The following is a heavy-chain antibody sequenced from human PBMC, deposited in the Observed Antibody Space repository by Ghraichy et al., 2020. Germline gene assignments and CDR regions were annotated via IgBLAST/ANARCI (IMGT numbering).Heavy chain of an antibody. J-gene: IGHJ3*02. CDR3: SNFRNQLLSSNRVWGLDAFDI. CDR1: GFTFSSYA. CDR2: ISGSGGST. Sequence: GGSLRLSCAASGFTFSSYAMSWVRQAPGKGLEWVSAISGSGGSTYYADSVKGRFTISRDNSKNTLYLQMNSLRAEDTAVYYCSNFRNQLLSSNRVWGLDAFDIWGQGTMVTVSS. D-gene: IGHD2-2*01. V-gene: IGHV3-23*01.